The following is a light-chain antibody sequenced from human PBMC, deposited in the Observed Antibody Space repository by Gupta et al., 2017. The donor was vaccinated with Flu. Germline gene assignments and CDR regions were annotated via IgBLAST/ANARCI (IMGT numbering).Light chain of an antibody. V-gene: IGKV3-20*01. J-gene: IGKJ4*01. Sequence: EIVLTQSPVTLSLSPGERATRSCRASPSVSSSYLAWYQQKPGQAPRLLIFGASIRATGIPDRFSGSGYGTEFTLNSSRLEPEDFAVYYCQQYGSSLLTFGGGTKVEIK. CDR2: GAS. CDR3: QQYGSSLLT. CDR1: PSVSSSY.